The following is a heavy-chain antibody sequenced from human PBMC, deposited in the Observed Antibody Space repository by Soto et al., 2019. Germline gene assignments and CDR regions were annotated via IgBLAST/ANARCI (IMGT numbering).Heavy chain of an antibody. CDR1: GFAFSNSW. Sequence: EVHLVESGGGLVQAGGSLRLSCAASGFAFSNSWMSWVRQSPARGLEWVANINQDGTVKDYLDSVKGRFTVSRDNAKNSLYLQMNSLRAEDTALYCCALDYGDWGRGTLVTVSS. CDR3: ALDYGD. CDR2: INQDGTVK. V-gene: IGHV3-7*01. D-gene: IGHD3-16*01. J-gene: IGHJ4*02.